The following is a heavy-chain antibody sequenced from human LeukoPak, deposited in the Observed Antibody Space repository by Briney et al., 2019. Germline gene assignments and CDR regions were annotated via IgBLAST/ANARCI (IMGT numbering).Heavy chain of an antibody. J-gene: IGHJ4*02. D-gene: IGHD6-19*01. Sequence: GASVKVSCKASGGTFSSYAISWVRQAPGQGLEWMGGIIPIFGTANYAQKFQGRVTITADESTSTAYMELSSLRSEDTAVYYCARDDIAVATCFDYWGQGTLVTVSS. CDR3: ARDDIAVATCFDY. CDR2: IIPIFGTA. CDR1: GGTFSSYA. V-gene: IGHV1-69*13.